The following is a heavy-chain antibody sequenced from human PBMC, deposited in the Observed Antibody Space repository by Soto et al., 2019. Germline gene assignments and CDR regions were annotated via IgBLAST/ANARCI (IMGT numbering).Heavy chain of an antibody. CDR1: GFTCSSYA. V-gene: IGHV3-23*01. CDR3: ATLGIVGATVFDY. CDR2: ISGSGGST. J-gene: IGHJ4*02. D-gene: IGHD1-26*01. Sequence: GGSLRLSCAASGFTCSSYAMSWARQAPGKGLEWVSAISGSGGSTYYADSVKGRFTISRDNSKNTLYLQMNSLRAEDTAVYYFATLGIVGATVFDYSGEGALVAVSS.